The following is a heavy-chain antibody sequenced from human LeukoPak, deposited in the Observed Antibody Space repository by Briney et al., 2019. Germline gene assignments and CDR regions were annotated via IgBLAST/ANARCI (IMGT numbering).Heavy chain of an antibody. CDR2: ISSSNSHI. Sequence: PGGSLRLSCAASGFTFSSYSMNWVRQAPGKGLEWVSSISSSNSHIYYADSVKGRFTISRDNAKNSLYLQMNSLRAEDTAVYYCARSWPHYYDSSGYYTKWGQGTLVTVSS. D-gene: IGHD3-22*01. CDR1: GFTFSSYS. J-gene: IGHJ4*02. V-gene: IGHV3-21*01. CDR3: ARSWPHYYDSSGYYTK.